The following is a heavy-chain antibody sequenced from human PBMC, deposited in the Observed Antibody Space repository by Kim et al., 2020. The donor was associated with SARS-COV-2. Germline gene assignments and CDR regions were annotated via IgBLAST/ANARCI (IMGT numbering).Heavy chain of an antibody. D-gene: IGHD5-18*01. Sequence: YADSVRGRFTISRDKSKNTLYLQMNSLRAEDTAIYYCTRQSYTSAYYFDYWGQGTLVTVSS. V-gene: IGHV3-30*07. CDR3: TRQSYTSAYYFDY. J-gene: IGHJ4*02.